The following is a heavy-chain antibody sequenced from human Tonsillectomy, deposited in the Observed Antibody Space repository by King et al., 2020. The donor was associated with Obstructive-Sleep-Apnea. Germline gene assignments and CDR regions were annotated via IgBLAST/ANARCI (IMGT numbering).Heavy chain of an antibody. J-gene: IGHJ4*02. CDR1: GFTFSSYG. CDR2: ISYDGRNK. Sequence: VQLVESGGGVVQPGRSLRLSCAASGFTFSSYGMHWVRQAPGKGLEWVAVISYDGRNKYYADSVKGRFTISRDNSKNTLYLQMNSLRAEDTAVYYCAEDLNSSSFDYWGQGTLVTVSS. V-gene: IGHV3-30*18. CDR3: AEDLNSSSFDY. D-gene: IGHD2/OR15-2a*01.